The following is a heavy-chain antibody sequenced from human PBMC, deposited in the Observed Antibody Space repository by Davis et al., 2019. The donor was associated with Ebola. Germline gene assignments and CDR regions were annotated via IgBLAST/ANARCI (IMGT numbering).Heavy chain of an antibody. J-gene: IGHJ4*02. CDR2: IYHSGST. CDR1: GGSISGGDYF. CDR3: ARASMSDSSPIDS. D-gene: IGHD3-22*01. Sequence: SETLSLTCAVSGGSISGGDYFWSWIRQPPGKGLEWIGYIYHSGSTYYNPSLKSRVTISVDTYRNRFSLKLSSVTAADTAVYYCARASMSDSSPIDSWGQGALVTVSS. V-gene: IGHV4-30-4*01.